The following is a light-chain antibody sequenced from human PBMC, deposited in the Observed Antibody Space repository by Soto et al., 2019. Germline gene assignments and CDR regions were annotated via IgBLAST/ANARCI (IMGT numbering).Light chain of an antibody. V-gene: IGLV1-40*01. CDR2: GNN. Sequence: QSVLTQPPSVSGAPGQRVTISCTGSSFNIGAGYDVHWYQQLPGTAPKLLIYGNNNRPSGVPDRFSGSKSGTSASLAITGLQAEDEADYYCQSYDSSLIGGVFGGGTQLTVL. CDR1: SFNIGAGYD. J-gene: IGLJ7*01. CDR3: QSYDSSLIGGV.